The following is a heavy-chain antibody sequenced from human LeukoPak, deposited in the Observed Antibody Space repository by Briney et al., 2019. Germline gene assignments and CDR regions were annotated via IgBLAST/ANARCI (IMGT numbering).Heavy chain of an antibody. J-gene: IGHJ4*02. CDR3: ARDQMMRTTVTPFDY. CDR1: GFTVSSNY. Sequence: GGSLRLSCAASGFTVSSNYLRWVRQAPGKGLGWVSPIISSSSYIYYADSVKGRFTISRDNAKNSLYLQINSLRAEDTAVYYCARDQMMRTTVTPFDYWGQGTLVTVSS. V-gene: IGHV3-21*01. D-gene: IGHD4-17*01. CDR2: IISSSSYI.